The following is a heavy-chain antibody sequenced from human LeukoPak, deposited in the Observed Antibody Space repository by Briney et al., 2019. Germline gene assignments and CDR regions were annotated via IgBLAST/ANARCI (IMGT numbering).Heavy chain of an antibody. D-gene: IGHD3-22*01. CDR1: GFTYSSYG. CDR2: IWYDGSNK. CDR3: AGDGGGYYQGLFDP. J-gene: IGHJ5*02. Sequence: PGGSLRLSFAASGFTYSSYGMHWVRQAPGKGLEWVAVIWYDGSNKNYADSVKDRFTISRDNSKNTLYLQMSSLRAEDTAVYYCAGDGGGYYQGLFDPWGQGTLVTVSS. V-gene: IGHV3-33*01.